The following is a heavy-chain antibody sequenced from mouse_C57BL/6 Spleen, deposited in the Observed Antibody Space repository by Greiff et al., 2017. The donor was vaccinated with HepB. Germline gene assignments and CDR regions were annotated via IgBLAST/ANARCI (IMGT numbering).Heavy chain of an antibody. D-gene: IGHD2-1*01. Sequence: QVHVKQPGAELVKPGASVKMSCKASGYTFTSYWITWVKQRPGQGLEWIGDIYPGSGSTNYNEKFKSKATLTVDTSSSTAYMQLSSLTSEDSAVYYCARYPFYYGLMDYWGQGTSVTVSS. V-gene: IGHV1-55*01. J-gene: IGHJ4*01. CDR1: GYTFTSYW. CDR2: IYPGSGST. CDR3: ARYPFYYGLMDY.